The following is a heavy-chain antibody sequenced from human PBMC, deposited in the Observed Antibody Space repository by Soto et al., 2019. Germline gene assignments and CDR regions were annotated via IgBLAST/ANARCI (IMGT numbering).Heavy chain of an antibody. V-gene: IGHV1-18*01. CDR1: GYTFTSYA. Sequence: QVQLLQSGAEVKKPGASVKVSCKASGYTFTSYAFSWVRQAPGQGLEWMGWISAYNGNTNYAQKLQGRVIMTTDTSTSTAYMELRSLRSDDTAVYYCARDLAAAGPFDYWGQGTLVTVSS. CDR2: ISAYNGNT. J-gene: IGHJ4*02. D-gene: IGHD6-13*01. CDR3: ARDLAAAGPFDY.